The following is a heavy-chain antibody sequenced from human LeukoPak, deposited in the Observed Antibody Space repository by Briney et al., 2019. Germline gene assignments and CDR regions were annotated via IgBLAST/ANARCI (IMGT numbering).Heavy chain of an antibody. J-gene: IGHJ3*02. V-gene: IGHV3-7*01. CDR3: ARSPQQTWQWLVRIDAFDI. CDR1: GFTFSSYW. CDR2: IKQDGSEK. Sequence: GGSLRLSCAASGFTFSSYWMSWVRQAPGKGLEWVANIKQDGSEKYYVDSVKGRFTISRDNAKNSLYLQMNSLRAEDTAVYYCARSPQQTWQWLVRIDAFDIWGQGTMVTVSS. D-gene: IGHD6-19*01.